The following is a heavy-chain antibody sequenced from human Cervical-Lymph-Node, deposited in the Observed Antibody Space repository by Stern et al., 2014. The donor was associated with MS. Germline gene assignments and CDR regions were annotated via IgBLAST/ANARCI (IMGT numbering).Heavy chain of an antibody. V-gene: IGHV4-4*07. D-gene: IGHD1-26*01. CDR1: GGSISRFF. Sequence: QLQLQESGPGLVKSSETLSLTCTVSGGSISRFFWIWIRQPPEKGLEWVGRIYPSGSTNYNPSLKSRVTILLDTSKNQFSLNLRSVTADDTAVYYCARGPNTGSYYHDSFDVWGQGTMVTVSS. CDR3: ARGPNTGSYYHDSFDV. CDR2: IYPSGST. J-gene: IGHJ3*01.